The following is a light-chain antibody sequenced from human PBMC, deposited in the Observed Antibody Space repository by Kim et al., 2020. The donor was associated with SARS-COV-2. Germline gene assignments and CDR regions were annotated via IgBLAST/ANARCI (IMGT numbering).Light chain of an antibody. Sequence: SYELTQDPAVSVALGQTVRITCQGDSLRSYYASWYQQKPGQAPVLVIYGKNNRPSGIPDRFSGSSSGNTASLTITGAQAVDEADYYCYSRDSSGNHWVFG. J-gene: IGLJ3*02. CDR2: GKN. V-gene: IGLV3-19*01. CDR1: SLRSYY. CDR3: YSRDSSGNHWV.